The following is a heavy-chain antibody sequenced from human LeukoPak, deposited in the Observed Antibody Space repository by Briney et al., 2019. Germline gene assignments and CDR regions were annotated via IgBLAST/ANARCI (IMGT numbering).Heavy chain of an antibody. CDR2: IFYSGST. Sequence: SETLSLTCAVYGGSFSGYYWSWIRQPPGKGLEWIGSIFYSGSTYYNPSLKSRVTISVDTSKNQFSLKLSSVTAADTAVYYCARVGSLRYYYMDVWGKGTTVTVSS. CDR1: GGSFSGYY. D-gene: IGHD3-16*01. CDR3: ARVGSLRYYYMDV. J-gene: IGHJ6*03. V-gene: IGHV4-34*12.